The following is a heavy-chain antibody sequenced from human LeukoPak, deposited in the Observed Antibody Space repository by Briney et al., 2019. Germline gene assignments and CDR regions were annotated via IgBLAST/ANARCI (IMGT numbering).Heavy chain of an antibody. CDR3: AKALVPSPTYNWYFDL. Sequence: GGSLRLSCAGSGFTSSNYAMVWVRQAPGKGLDWVSGIYGDITFDADSVKGRFTISRDDSKNTLFLQMNSLRDDDTALYYCAKALVPSPTYNWYFDLWGRGTLVTVSS. D-gene: IGHD2-2*01. V-gene: IGHV3-23*01. CDR2: IYGDIT. CDR1: GFTSSNYA. J-gene: IGHJ2*01.